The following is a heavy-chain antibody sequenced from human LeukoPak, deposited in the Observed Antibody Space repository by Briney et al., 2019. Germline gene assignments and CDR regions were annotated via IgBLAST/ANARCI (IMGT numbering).Heavy chain of an antibody. J-gene: IGHJ4*02. D-gene: IGHD2-2*01. CDR2: ISGSAGST. V-gene: IGHV3-23*01. Sequence: GGSLRLSCAASGFTFSSYAMSWVRQAPGKGLEWVSAISGSAGSTYYADSVKGRFTISRDNSKNTLYLQMNSLRAEDTAVYYCAKDLEGYCSSTSCYDLGYWGQGTLVTVSS. CDR1: GFTFSSYA. CDR3: AKDLEGYCSSTSCYDLGY.